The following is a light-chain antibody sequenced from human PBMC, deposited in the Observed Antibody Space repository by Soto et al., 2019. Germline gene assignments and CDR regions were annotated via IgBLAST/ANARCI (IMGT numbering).Light chain of an antibody. J-gene: IGLJ1*01. CDR1: RTDVDGYDY. CDR2: DVY. Sequence: SVLTQPASVSGPPGQSIAISCTGVRTDVDGYDYVSWYQQHPGQAPQLIIYDVYNRPSGVSHRFSGSKSGDTASLTISGLRAEEGSYYNSTSDKTTPPFYV. V-gene: IGLV2-14*03. CDR3: TSDKTTPPFYV.